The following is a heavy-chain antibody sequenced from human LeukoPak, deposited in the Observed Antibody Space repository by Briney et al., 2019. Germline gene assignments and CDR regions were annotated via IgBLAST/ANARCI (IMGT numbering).Heavy chain of an antibody. CDR2: IYSGGSI. J-gene: IGHJ5*02. V-gene: IGHV3-53*01. Sequence: GGSLRLSCAASGVTFSSYAMSWVRQAPGKGLEWVSVIYSGGSIYYADSVKGRFTISRDNSKNTLYLQMNSLRAEDTAVYYCARDLSLFWANWFDPWGQGTLVTVSS. D-gene: IGHD3-9*01. CDR3: ARDLSLFWANWFDP. CDR1: GVTFSSYA.